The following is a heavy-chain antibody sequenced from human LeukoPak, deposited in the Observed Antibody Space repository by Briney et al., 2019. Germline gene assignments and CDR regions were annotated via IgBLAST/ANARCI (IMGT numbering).Heavy chain of an antibody. V-gene: IGHV4-34*01. J-gene: IGHJ3*02. CDR2: INHSGST. Sequence: SETLSLTCAVYGGSFSGYYWSWIRQPPGKGLEWIGEINHSGSTNYNPSLKSRVTISVDTSKNQFSLKLSSVTAADTAVYYCARSCSGGSCYSNAFDIWGEGTMVTVSS. CDR3: ARSCSGGSCYSNAFDI. D-gene: IGHD2-15*01. CDR1: GGSFSGYY.